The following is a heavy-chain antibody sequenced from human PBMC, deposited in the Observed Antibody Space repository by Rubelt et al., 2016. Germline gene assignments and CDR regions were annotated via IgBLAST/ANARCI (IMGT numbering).Heavy chain of an antibody. CDR2: INHSGST. CDR1: GGSFSGYY. CDR3: AGRKGDKYYYDGMDV. D-gene: IGHD3-16*01. Sequence: QLQLQESGPGLVKPSETLSLTCAVYGGSFSGYYWSWIRQPPGKGLEWIGEINHSGSTYYNPSLKSRVTISVDTSKNQFSLVLSAVTAADTAVYDCAGRKGDKYYYDGMDVWGQGTTVTVSS. V-gene: IGHV4-34*01. J-gene: IGHJ6*02.